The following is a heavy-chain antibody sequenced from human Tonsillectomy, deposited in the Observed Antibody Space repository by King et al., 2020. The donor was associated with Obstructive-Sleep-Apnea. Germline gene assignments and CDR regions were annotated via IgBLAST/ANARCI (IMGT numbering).Heavy chain of an antibody. Sequence: VQLQQWGAGLLKPSETLSLTCAVFGGSFSDYYWSWIRQPPGKGLEWIGEINHSGSTTYNPSLKSRVTISVDTSKNQFSLKLNSLTAADTAVYYCARGSGAAAVNWFDPWGQGTLVTVSS. CDR3: ARGSGAAAVNWFDP. J-gene: IGHJ5*02. D-gene: IGHD6-13*01. CDR1: GGSFSDYY. CDR2: INHSGST. V-gene: IGHV4-34*01.